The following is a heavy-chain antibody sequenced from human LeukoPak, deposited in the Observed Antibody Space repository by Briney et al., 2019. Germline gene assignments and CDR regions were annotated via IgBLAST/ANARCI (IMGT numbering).Heavy chain of an antibody. Sequence: SVKVSCKASGGTFSSYAISWVRQAPGQGLEWMGGIIPIFGTANYAQKFQGRVTITADKSTSTAYMELSSLRSEDTAVYYCASTATNYYDSSGYDYWGQGTLVTVSS. CDR1: GGTFSSYA. CDR3: ASTATNYYDSSGYDY. CDR2: IIPIFGTA. J-gene: IGHJ4*02. D-gene: IGHD3-22*01. V-gene: IGHV1-69*06.